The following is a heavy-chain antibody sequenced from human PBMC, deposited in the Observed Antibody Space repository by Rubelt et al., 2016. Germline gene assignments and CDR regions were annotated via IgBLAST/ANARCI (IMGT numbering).Heavy chain of an antibody. CDR3: AKDVSGYDLSNYYYYMDV. Sequence: EVHLVESGGGLVQPGGSVRLSCAASGFTFSSYAMSWVRQAPGKGLEWVSAISGSGGSTYYADSVKGRFTISRDNSKNTLYLQMNSLRAEDTAVYYCAKDVSGYDLSNYYYYMDVWGKGTTVTVSS. J-gene: IGHJ6*03. CDR1: GFTFSSYA. D-gene: IGHD5-12*01. V-gene: IGHV3-23*04. CDR2: ISGSGGST.